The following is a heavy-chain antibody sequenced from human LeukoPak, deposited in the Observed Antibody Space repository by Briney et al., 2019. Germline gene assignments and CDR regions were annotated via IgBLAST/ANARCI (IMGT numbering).Heavy chain of an antibody. V-gene: IGHV4-39*01. CDR3: ASPRGFSYGYFDH. D-gene: IGHD5-18*01. Sequence: SETLSLTCTVSGGSISSYYWSWIRQPPGKGLEWIGSIYYSKNTYYNPSLKSRVTISADTSKNQFSLRLDSVSAADTAVYYCASPRGFSYGYFDHWGQGSLVTVSS. CDR2: IYYSKNT. CDR1: GGSISSYY. J-gene: IGHJ4*02.